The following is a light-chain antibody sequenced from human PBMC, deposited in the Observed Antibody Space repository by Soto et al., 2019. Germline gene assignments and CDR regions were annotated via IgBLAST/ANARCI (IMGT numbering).Light chain of an antibody. Sequence: PGESATLSCRASERVSTNLAWYQQTPGQAPRLLIYDASNRATGVPARFSGRGSATYFTLTISGLERDDFAVYYCQQRDIWPLSFGGGTKVDIK. V-gene: IGKV3-11*01. CDR1: ERVSTN. CDR2: DAS. CDR3: QQRDIWPLS. J-gene: IGKJ4*01.